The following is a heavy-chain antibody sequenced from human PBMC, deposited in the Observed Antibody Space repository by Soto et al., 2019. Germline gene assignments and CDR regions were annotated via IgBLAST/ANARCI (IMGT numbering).Heavy chain of an antibody. Sequence: QVQLQESGPGLVKPSGTLSLTCAVSGGSISSSNWWSWVRHPPGKGLEWIVEIYHSGSTNYNPSLKSRVTISVDKSKNQFSLKLSSVTAANTAVSYCARIIGSSGWDDSEYDFDICGQGRMVTVSS. CDR1: GGSISSSNW. V-gene: IGHV4-4*02. D-gene: IGHD6-19*01. CDR2: IYHSGST. CDR3: ARIIGSSGWDDSEYDFDI. J-gene: IGHJ3*02.